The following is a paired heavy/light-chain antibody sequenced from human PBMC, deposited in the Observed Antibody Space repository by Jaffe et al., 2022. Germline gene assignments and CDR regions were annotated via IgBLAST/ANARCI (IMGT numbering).Light chain of an antibody. J-gene: IGLJ3*02. V-gene: IGLV1-47*01. CDR3: AAWDDSLSGPNWV. CDR1: SSNIGSNY. CDR2: RNN. Sequence: QSVLTQPPSASGTPGQRVTISCSGSSSNIGSNYVYWYQQLPGTAPKLLIYRNNQRPSGVPDRFSGSKSGTSASLAISRLRSEDEADYYCAAWDDSLSGPNWVFGGGTKLTVL.
Heavy chain of an antibody. CDR1: GGSISSSSYY. D-gene: IGHD4-17*01. J-gene: IGHJ4*02. CDR2: IYYSGST. Sequence: QLQLQESGPGLVKPSETLSLTCTVSGGSISSSSYYWGWIRQPPGKGLEWIGSIYYSGSTYYNLSLKSRVTISVDTSKNHFSLKLSSVTAADTAVYYCARHETPMNIYGDYDFDYWGQGTLVTVSS. V-gene: IGHV4-39*01. CDR3: ARHETPMNIYGDYDFDY.